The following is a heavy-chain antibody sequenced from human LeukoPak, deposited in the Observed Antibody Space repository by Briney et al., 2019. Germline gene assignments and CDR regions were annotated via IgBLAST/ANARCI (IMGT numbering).Heavy chain of an antibody. CDR3: ARDQHDYGGNSSIY. Sequence: GGSLRLSCAASGFTFSSYSMNWVRQAPGEGLEWVSSISSSSSYIYYADSVKGRFTISRDNAKNSLYLQMNSLRAEDTAVYYCARDQHDYGGNSSIYWGQGTLVTVSS. CDR2: ISSSSSYI. CDR1: GFTFSSYS. V-gene: IGHV3-21*01. D-gene: IGHD4-23*01. J-gene: IGHJ4*02.